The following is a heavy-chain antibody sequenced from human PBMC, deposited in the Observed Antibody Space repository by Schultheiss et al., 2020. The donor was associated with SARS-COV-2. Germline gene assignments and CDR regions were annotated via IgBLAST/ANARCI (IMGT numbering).Heavy chain of an antibody. CDR3: AREEVVRTSFHSYGEDV. CDR2: IYYSGST. J-gene: IGHJ6*02. D-gene: IGHD6-6*01. V-gene: IGHV4-59*12. CDR1: GGSISSYY. Sequence: SETLSLTCTVSGGSISSYYWSWIRQPPGKGLEWIGYIYYSGSTNYNPSLKSRVTISVDTSKNQFSLKLSSVTAADTAVYYCAREEVVRTSFHSYGEDVWGQGTMVTVSS.